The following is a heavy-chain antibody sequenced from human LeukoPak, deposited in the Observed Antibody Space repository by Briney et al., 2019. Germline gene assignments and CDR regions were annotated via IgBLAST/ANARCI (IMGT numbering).Heavy chain of an antibody. CDR1: GGSISSYY. J-gene: IGHJ4*02. CDR2: IFHSGST. CDR3: ATSVWRGTFQN. V-gene: IGHV4-59*08. Sequence: PSETLSLTCTVSGGSISSYYWSWIRQPPGKGLEWIGDIFHSGSTNYNPSLKSRVTISVDTSKNQFSLKLNSVTAADTAVYYCATSVWRGTFQNWGQGTPVSDSS. D-gene: IGHD2-8*01.